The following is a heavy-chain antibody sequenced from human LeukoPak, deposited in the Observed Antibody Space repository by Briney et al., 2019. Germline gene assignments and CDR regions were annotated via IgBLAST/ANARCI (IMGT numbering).Heavy chain of an antibody. CDR2: IYYSGST. CDR3: ASSSAYDYVWGSYPGGDY. Sequence: PSETLSLTCTVSGGSISSSSYYWGWIRQPPGKGLEWIGSIYYSGSTYYNPSLKSRVTISVDTSKNQFSLKLSSVTAADTAVYYCASSSAYDYVWGSYPGGDYWGQGTLVTVSS. CDR1: GGSISSSSYY. V-gene: IGHV4-39*07. D-gene: IGHD3-16*02. J-gene: IGHJ4*02.